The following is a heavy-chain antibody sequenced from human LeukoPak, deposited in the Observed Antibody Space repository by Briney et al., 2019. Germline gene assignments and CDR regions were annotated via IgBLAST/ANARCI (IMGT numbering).Heavy chain of an antibody. J-gene: IGHJ4*02. V-gene: IGHV3-30*02. CDR2: IRSDGGIK. CDR1: GFTFSNFG. Sequence: PGGSLRLSCAASGFTFSNFGMHWVRQAPGKGLEWVAFIRSDGGIKYYADSVKGRFTISRDNSKNTLYLQKNSLRAEDTAVHYCAKDLPAAYFDYWGQGTLVTVSS. D-gene: IGHD2-2*01. CDR3: AKDLPAAYFDY.